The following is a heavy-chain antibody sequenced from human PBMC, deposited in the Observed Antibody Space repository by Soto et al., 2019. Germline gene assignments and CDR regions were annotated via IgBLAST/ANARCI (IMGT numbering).Heavy chain of an antibody. V-gene: IGHV1-69*06. CDR3: ASGALLDWHNYFALDV. J-gene: IGHJ6*02. Sequence: GASVKVSCKASGDSFNNDGVNWVRQAPGQGLEWVGGIIPHFGPAKYPQKFQGRATITADTPTNTVFMELLSLTSDDTAIYYCASGALLDWHNYFALDVWGQGTSVTVYS. CDR2: IIPHFGPA. CDR1: GDSFNNDG. D-gene: IGHD3-9*01.